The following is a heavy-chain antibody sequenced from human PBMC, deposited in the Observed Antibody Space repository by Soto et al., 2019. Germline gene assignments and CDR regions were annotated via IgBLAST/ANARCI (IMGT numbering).Heavy chain of an antibody. CDR2: IYWDDDK. D-gene: IGHD3-10*01. CDR3: AHRLGPPGSLDAFDI. V-gene: IGHV2-5*02. J-gene: IGHJ3*02. Sequence: QITLKESGPTLVKPTQTLTLTCTFSGFSLSTSGVGVGWIRQPPGKALEWLALIYWDDDKRYSPSLKSRLTITKDTSKNQVVLTMTNMDPVDTATYYGAHRLGPPGSLDAFDIWGQGTMVTVSS. CDR1: GFSLSTSGVG.